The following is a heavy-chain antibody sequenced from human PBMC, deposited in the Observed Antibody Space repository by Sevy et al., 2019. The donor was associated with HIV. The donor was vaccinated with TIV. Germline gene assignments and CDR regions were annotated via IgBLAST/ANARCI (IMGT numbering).Heavy chain of an antibody. CDR2: IRYDGSDK. CDR1: GFTFRNFG. D-gene: IGHD6-13*01. J-gene: IGHJ4*02. Sequence: GGSLRLSCTASGFTFRNFGMHWVRQVPGKGLEWVTFIRYDGSDKYYAASVKGRFTISRDDSKKTLYLQMDSLRAEDTVIYYCAKDLAGPGRRYFDYWGQGTLVTVSS. CDR3: AKDLAGPGRRYFDY. V-gene: IGHV3-30*02.